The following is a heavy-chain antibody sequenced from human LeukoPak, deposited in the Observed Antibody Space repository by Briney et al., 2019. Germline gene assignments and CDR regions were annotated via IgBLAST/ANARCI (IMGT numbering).Heavy chain of an antibody. CDR2: IAYDGSRA. J-gene: IGHJ4*02. CDR1: GFTFCGYG. Sequence: GGSLRLSCAGSGFTFCGYGMHWFRQTPGKGLEWVAVIAYDGSRAFYADSVKGRFTISRDNSKNTMSVQMDDLGAEDTAVYYCTRYNNDHFDYWGEGTLVSVSS. V-gene: IGHV3-33*01. D-gene: IGHD1-14*01. CDR3: TRYNNDHFDY.